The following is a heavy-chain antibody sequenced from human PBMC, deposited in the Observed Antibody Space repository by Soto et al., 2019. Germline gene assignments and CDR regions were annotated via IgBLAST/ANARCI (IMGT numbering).Heavy chain of an antibody. CDR1: GGSISSGGYS. CDR2: IYHSGST. V-gene: IGHV4-30-2*01. CDR3: ARGGGGGVIKY. D-gene: IGHD3-10*01. Sequence: QLQLQESGSGLVKPSQTLSLTCAVSGGSISSGGYSWSWIRQPPGKGLEWIGYIYHSGSTYYNPSPKGRVTLSVDRPKTHSPLKLGFGPAGDTAGFYWARGGGGGVIKYWGQGTLVTVSS. J-gene: IGHJ4*02.